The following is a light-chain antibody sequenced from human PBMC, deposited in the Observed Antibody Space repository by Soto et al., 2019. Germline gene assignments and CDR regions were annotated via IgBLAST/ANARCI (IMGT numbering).Light chain of an antibody. J-gene: IGKJ4*01. V-gene: IGKV1D-13*01. CDR1: QGIASR. Sequence: AIQLTQSPSSLSASVGDRVTIACRASQGIASRLAWNQQKAGKVPKLLIHDASSLQSGVPLRFSGSGSGTDFTLTISSLQPENSATYHCQHFNNYPRTFCGGTKVDIK. CDR3: QHFNNYPRT. CDR2: DAS.